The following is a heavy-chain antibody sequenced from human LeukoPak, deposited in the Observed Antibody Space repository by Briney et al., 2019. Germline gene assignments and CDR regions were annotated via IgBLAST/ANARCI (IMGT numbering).Heavy chain of an antibody. J-gene: IGHJ3*02. CDR2: ITHSGST. V-gene: IGHV4-61*01. D-gene: IGHD3-10*01. CDR1: GASINTASYY. Sequence: SETLSLTCTVSGASINTASYYWNWIRQPPGKGLEWIGHITHSGSTNYNPSLKSRVTMSVDTSKNQFSLKLSSVTAADTAVYYCARPRRGAFDIWGQGTMVTVSS. CDR3: ARPRRGAFDI.